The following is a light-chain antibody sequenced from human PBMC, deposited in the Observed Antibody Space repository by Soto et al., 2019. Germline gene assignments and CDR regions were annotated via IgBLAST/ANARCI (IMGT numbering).Light chain of an antibody. CDR3: QNYDAAPLA. CDR2: AAF. V-gene: IGKV1-27*01. Sequence: DFQMTQSPSSLSASLGDRVTITCRASRAIGKSLAWYQQKPGKVPKLLIYAAFTLQSGVPSRFSASASGTDFTLTITSLRPEDVATYYCQNYDAAPLAFGGGNKVEIK. J-gene: IGKJ4*01. CDR1: RAIGKS.